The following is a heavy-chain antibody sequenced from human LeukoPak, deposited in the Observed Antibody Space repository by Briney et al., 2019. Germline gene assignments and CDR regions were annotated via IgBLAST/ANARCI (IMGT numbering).Heavy chain of an antibody. V-gene: IGHV3-9*01. D-gene: IGHD4-17*01. Sequence: GGSLRLSCAASGFTFDDYAMHWVRQAPGEGLKWVSGISWNSGSIGYADSVKGRFTISRDNAKNSLYLQMNSLRTEDTALYYCAKDSPYGDYEWYFDYWGQGTLVTVSS. J-gene: IGHJ4*02. CDR2: ISWNSGSI. CDR1: GFTFDDYA. CDR3: AKDSPYGDYEWYFDY.